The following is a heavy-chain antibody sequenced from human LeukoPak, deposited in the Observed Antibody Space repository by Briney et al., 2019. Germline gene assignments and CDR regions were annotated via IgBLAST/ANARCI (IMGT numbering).Heavy chain of an antibody. V-gene: IGHV4-34*01. CDR2: INHSGST. CDR3: ARGRIAPFAP. J-gene: IGHJ5*02. Sequence: KPSETLSLTCAVYGGSFSGYYWSWIRQPPGKGLEWIGEINHSGSTNYNPSRKSRVTISVDTSKNQFSLKLSSVTAADTAVYYCARGRIAPFAPWGQGTLVTVSS. CDR1: GGSFSGYY. D-gene: IGHD3-16*02.